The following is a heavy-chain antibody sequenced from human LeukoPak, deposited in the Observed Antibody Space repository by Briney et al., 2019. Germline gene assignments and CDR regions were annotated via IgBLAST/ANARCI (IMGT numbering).Heavy chain of an antibody. CDR1: GYTFTGYY. D-gene: IGHD3-22*01. V-gene: IGHV1-8*02. Sequence: ASVKVSCKASGYTFTGYYMHWVRQAPGQGLEWMGWINPNSGNTGYAQKFQGRVTMTRNTSISTAYMELSSLRSENTAVHYCARAPNYYDSSGYYYVWFDPWGQGTLVTVSS. CDR2: INPNSGNT. CDR3: ARAPNYYDSSGYYYVWFDP. J-gene: IGHJ5*02.